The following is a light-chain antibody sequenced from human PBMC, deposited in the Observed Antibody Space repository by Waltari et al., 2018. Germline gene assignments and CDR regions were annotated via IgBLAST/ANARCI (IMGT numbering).Light chain of an antibody. J-gene: IGLJ3*02. CDR2: DTK. Sequence: QAVVTQEPSLTVSPGGTVTLTCSSSTGAVTSGHYPYWFQQKPGQAPRTLILDTKHQHTRTPARFSSSLLGGQAGLTRSCAQSEDEADYYCLLYYSGPGVFGGGTKLTVL. V-gene: IGLV7-46*01. CDR3: LLYYSGPGV. CDR1: TGAVTSGHY.